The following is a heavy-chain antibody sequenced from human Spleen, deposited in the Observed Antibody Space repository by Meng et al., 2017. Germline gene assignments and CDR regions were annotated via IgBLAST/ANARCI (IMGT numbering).Heavy chain of an antibody. CDR3: ATDVETAMGGLLFDH. Sequence: GESLKISCKGSGYSFTSYWIGWVRQMPGKGLEWMGVIYPGDSDTRYSPSFQGQVTILVDKSISTAYLQWSSLKASDTAMYYCATDVETAMGGLLFDHWGQGTLVTVSS. V-gene: IGHV5-51*01. J-gene: IGHJ4*02. CDR1: GYSFTSYW. D-gene: IGHD5-18*01. CDR2: IYPGDSDT.